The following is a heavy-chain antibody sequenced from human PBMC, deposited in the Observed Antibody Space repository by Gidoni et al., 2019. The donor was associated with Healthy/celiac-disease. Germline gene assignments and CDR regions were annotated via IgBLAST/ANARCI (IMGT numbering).Heavy chain of an antibody. Sequence: QAPGKGLEWVAVISYDGSNKYYADSVKGRFTISRDNSKNTLYLLMNSLRAEDTAVYYCARVRGVGQLLYGMDVWGQGTTVTVSS. J-gene: IGHJ6*02. V-gene: IGHV3-30-3*01. D-gene: IGHD1-1*01. CDR3: ARVRGVGQLLYGMDV. CDR2: ISYDGSNK.